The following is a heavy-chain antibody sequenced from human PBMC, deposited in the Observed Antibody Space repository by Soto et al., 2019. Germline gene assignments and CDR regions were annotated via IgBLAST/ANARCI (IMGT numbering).Heavy chain of an antibody. Sequence: LRLSCAASGFMFSHDWMNWVRQGPGKGLEWIARIISGGSRVTYADSVEGRFTITRDNAKNMLFLEMHSLTVEDTAVYYCARERTSKGGLDVWGQGTTVTVSS. CDR1: GFMFSHDW. CDR2: IISGGSRV. J-gene: IGHJ6*02. CDR3: ARERTSKGGLDV. V-gene: IGHV3-74*01.